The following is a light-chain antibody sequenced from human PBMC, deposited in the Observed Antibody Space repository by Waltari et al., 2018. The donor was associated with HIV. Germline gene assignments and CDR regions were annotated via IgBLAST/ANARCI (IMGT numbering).Light chain of an antibody. J-gene: IGKJ2*01. V-gene: IGKV4-1*01. CDR2: WAS. Sequence: DIVMTQSPDSLAVSLGEGATINCKSSQSVLYNSNNKTYLAWYQQKPGQPPKLLIYWASTRESGVPDRFSGSGSGTQFTLTISSLQAEDVSVYYCQQYYSSPYTFGQGTKLEIK. CDR1: QSVLYNSNNKTY. CDR3: QQYYSSPYT.